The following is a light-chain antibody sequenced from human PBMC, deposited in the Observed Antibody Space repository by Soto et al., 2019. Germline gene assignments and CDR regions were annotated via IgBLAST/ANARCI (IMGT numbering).Light chain of an antibody. CDR1: SSNIGSNT. CDR2: TNS. CDR3: STWDDSLNGRV. V-gene: IGLV1-44*01. J-gene: IGLJ1*01. Sequence: QSVLTQPPSASGALGQRVTISCSGSSSNIGSNTVNWYQQFPGTAPRLLIYTNSQRPSGVPDRFSGSKSGTSASLAISGLQSEDEADYYCSTWDDSLNGRVFGTGTKLTVL.